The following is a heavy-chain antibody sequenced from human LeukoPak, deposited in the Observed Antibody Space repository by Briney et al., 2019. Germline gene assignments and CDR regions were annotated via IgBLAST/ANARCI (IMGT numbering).Heavy chain of an antibody. V-gene: IGHV4-39*01. CDR1: GDSIGNDNYY. Sequence: SETLSLTCTVSGDSIGNDNYYWGWIRRPPGKGLEWIGSIYYSGSACYNLSLNTRVTISVDTSKNQFSLKVRSVTAADTAVYYCARQGRYQLLFDVDSWGQGTLVTVSS. D-gene: IGHD2-2*01. CDR2: IYYSGSA. CDR3: ARQGRYQLLFDVDS. J-gene: IGHJ4*02.